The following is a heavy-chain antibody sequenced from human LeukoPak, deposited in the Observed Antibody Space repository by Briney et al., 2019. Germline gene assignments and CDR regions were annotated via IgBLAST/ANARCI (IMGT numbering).Heavy chain of an antibody. J-gene: IGHJ3*02. Sequence: ASVKVSCKASGYTFTSYDINWVRQATGQGLEWMGWMNPNSGNTGYAQKFQGRVTMTRNTSISTAYMELSSLRSEDTAVYYCARSFDTMIVVYAFDIWDQGTMVTVSS. CDR2: MNPNSGNT. D-gene: IGHD3-22*01. CDR3: ARSFDTMIVVYAFDI. V-gene: IGHV1-8*01. CDR1: GYTFTSYD.